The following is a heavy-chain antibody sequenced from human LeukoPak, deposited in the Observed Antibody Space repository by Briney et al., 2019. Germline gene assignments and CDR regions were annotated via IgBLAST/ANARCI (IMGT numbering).Heavy chain of an antibody. V-gene: IGHV3-53*01. CDR1: GFTVRSNY. CDR2: IYSGGDT. J-gene: IGHJ4*02. CDR3: ARGGGPGTTVTTPFDS. Sequence: GGSLRLSCAASGFTVRSNYMSWVRQAPGKGLEWVSAIYSGGDTYYADSVQGRFTISRDNSKNTLVLQMNSLRAEDTVVYYCARGGGPGTTVTTPFDSWGQGTLVTVSS. D-gene: IGHD4-17*01.